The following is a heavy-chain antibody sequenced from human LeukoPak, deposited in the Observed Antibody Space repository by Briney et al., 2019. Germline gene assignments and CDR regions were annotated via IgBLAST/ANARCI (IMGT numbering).Heavy chain of an antibody. V-gene: IGHV3-7*03. CDR2: IKHDGSEK. Sequence: GGSLRLSCAASGFTFSNYWMTWVRQAPGKGLEWVANIKHDGSEKYYVDSVKGRFTISRDNAKNSLYLQMNSLRSEDTAVYYCAAAEEGIAAAGGFDPWGQGTLVTVSS. CDR1: GFTFSNYW. D-gene: IGHD6-13*01. CDR3: AAAEEGIAAAGGFDP. J-gene: IGHJ5*02.